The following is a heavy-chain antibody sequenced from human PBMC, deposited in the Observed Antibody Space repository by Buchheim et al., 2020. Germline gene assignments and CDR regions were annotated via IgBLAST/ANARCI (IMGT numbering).Heavy chain of an antibody. V-gene: IGHV1-2*02. D-gene: IGHD1/OR15-1a*01. CDR1: GYTFTGYY. CDR3: ARDVNWNTVYGLDV. CDR2: INPNSGGT. J-gene: IGHJ6*02. Sequence: QVQLVQSGAEVKKPGASVKVSCKASGYTFTGYYMHWVRQAPGQGLEWMGWINPNSGGTYFAQKFQGRVTMTSDTSISTAYMELSSLRSEDTAVYYCARDVNWNTVYGLDVWGQGTT.